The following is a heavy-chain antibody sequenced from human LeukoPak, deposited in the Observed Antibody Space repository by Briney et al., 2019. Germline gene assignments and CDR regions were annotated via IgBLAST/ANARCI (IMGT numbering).Heavy chain of an antibody. D-gene: IGHD3-10*01. CDR2: IYHSGST. J-gene: IGHJ6*03. V-gene: IGHV4-4*02. Sequence: SETLSLTCAVSGGSISSSNWWSWVRQPPGKGLEWIGEIYHSGSTNYNPSLKSRVTISVDTSKNQFSLKLSSVTAADTAVYYCARVRELRDILLWFGELGYYYYMDVWGKGTTVTVSS. CDR1: GGSISSSNW. CDR3: ARVRELRDILLWFGELGYYYYMDV.